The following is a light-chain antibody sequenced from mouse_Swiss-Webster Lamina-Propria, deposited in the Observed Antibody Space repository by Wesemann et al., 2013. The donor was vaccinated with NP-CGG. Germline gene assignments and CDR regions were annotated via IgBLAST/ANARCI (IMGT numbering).Light chain of an antibody. V-gene: IGKV12-44*01. J-gene: IGKJ1*01. CDR2: NAK. Sequence: DIQMTQSPASLSASVGETVTITCRASENIYSYLAWYQQKQGKSPQLLVYNAKTLAEGVPSRFSGSGSGTQFSLKINSLQSEDFGSYYCQHFWGTPPTFGGGTKLEIK. CDR1: ENIYSY. CDR3: QHFWGTPPT.